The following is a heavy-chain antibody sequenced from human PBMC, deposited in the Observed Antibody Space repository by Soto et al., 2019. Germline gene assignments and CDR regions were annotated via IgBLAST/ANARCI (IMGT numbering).Heavy chain of an antibody. CDR1: GGSISSGGCY. V-gene: IGHV4-31*03. CDR3: ARHYYDSSGYYSTSIRYFDY. Sequence: NPSETLSLTCTVSGGSISSGGCYWSWIRQHPGKGLEWIGYIYYSGSTYYNPSLKSRVTISVDTSKNQFSLKLSSVTAADTAVYYCARHYYDSSGYYSTSIRYFDYWGQGTLVTSPQ. D-gene: IGHD3-22*01. J-gene: IGHJ4*02. CDR2: IYYSGST.